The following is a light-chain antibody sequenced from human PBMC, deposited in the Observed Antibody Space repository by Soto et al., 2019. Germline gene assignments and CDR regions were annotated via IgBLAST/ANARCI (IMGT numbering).Light chain of an antibody. V-gene: IGKV1-5*01. J-gene: IGKJ1*01. CDR3: QQYNSYSWT. Sequence: DIQMTQSPSTLSASVGDRVTITCRASQSISSWLAWYQQKPGKAHKLLIYDASSLESGVPSRFSGNRSGTEFTLTISSLQPDDFATYYCQQYNSYSWTFGQGTKVEIK. CDR2: DAS. CDR1: QSISSW.